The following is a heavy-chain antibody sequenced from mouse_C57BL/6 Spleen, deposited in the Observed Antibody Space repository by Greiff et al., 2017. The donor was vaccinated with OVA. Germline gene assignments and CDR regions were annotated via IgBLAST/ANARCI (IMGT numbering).Heavy chain of an antibody. CDR1: GFTFSDYG. CDR2: ISSGSSTI. D-gene: IGHD1-3*01. V-gene: IGHV5-17*01. Sequence: EVMLVESGGGLVKPGGSLQLSCAASGFTFSDYGMHWVRQAPEKGLEWVAYISSGSSTIYYADTVKGRFTLSRDNAKNTLFLQMTSLRSEDTTMYYCASRGNYMDYWGQGTSVTVSS. J-gene: IGHJ4*01. CDR3: ASRGNYMDY.